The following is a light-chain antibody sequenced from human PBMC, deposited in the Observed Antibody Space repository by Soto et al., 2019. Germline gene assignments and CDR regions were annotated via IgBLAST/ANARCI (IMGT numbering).Light chain of an antibody. CDR2: EGS. CDR1: SSDFGSYNL. Sequence: QSVLTQPASVSGSPGQSITMSCTGTSSDFGSYNLVSWYQQHPGKAPKLMIYEGSKRPSGVSNRFSGSKSGNTASLTISGLQAEDEADYYCCSYAGSSTFVVFGGGTKVTVL. V-gene: IGLV2-23*03. CDR3: CSYAGSSTFVV. J-gene: IGLJ2*01.